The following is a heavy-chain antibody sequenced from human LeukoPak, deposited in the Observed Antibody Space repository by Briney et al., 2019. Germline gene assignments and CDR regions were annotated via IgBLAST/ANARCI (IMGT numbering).Heavy chain of an antibody. CDR2: ISGSGGST. J-gene: IGHJ4*02. CDR1: GFTFSSYA. Sequence: GGSLRLSCAASGFTFSSYAMSWVRQASGKGLEWVSAISGSGGSTYYADSVKGRFTISRDNSKNTLHLQMNSLRAEDTAVYYCAKRSGNYYDSSGYPEPFDYWGQGTLVTVSS. CDR3: AKRSGNYYDSSGYPEPFDY. V-gene: IGHV3-23*01. D-gene: IGHD3-22*01.